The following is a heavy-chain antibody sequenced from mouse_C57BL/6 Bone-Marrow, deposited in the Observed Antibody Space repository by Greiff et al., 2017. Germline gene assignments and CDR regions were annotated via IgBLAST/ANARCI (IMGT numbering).Heavy chain of an antibody. CDR1: GYTFTSYW. Sequence: QVQLQQPGAELVQPGASVKMSCKASGYTFTSYWITWVKQMPGQGLEWIGDIYPGSGSTNYNEKFKSKATLTVDTSTSTAYMQRSSLTSEDSAFYYSASTLIAYWGQGTLVTVSA. CDR3: ASTLIAY. D-gene: IGHD6-1*01. J-gene: IGHJ3*01. CDR2: IYPGSGST. V-gene: IGHV1-55*01.